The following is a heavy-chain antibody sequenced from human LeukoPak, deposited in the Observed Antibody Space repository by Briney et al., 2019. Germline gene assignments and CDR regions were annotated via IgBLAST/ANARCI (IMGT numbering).Heavy chain of an antibody. D-gene: IGHD6-13*01. CDR2: IYHSGST. CDR1: AYSISSGYY. CDR3: ARWYSSRNWFFDL. V-gene: IGHV4-38-2*02. J-gene: IGHJ2*01. Sequence: SETLSLTCTVSAYSISSGYYWGWVRQPPGKGLEWIGSIYHSGSTYYNPSLKSRVTISVDTSENQFSLKLSSVTAADTAVYYCARWYSSRNWFFDLWGRGTLVTVSS.